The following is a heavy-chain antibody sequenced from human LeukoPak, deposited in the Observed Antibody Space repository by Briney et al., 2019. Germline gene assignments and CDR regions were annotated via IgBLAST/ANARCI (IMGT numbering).Heavy chain of an antibody. D-gene: IGHD5-24*01. CDR3: ARADGYPKD. CDR1: GFTFSDYY. Sequence: TGGSLRLSYAASGFTFSDYYMSWIRQAPGKGLEWISYISSRGTTIFYADSVKGRFTISRDNAKNSLYLQMNSLRPEDTAVYYCARADGYPKDWGQGTLVTVSS. CDR2: ISSRGTTI. V-gene: IGHV3-11*01. J-gene: IGHJ4*02.